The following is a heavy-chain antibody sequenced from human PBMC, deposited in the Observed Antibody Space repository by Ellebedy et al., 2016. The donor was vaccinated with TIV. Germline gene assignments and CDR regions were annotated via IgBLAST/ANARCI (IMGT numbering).Heavy chain of an antibody. D-gene: IGHD5-12*01. CDR1: GFTFSSYG. V-gene: IGHV3-30*18. Sequence: GGSLRLSXAASGFTFSSYGMHWVRQAPGKGLEWVAVISYDGSNKYYADSVKGRFTISRDNSKNTLYLQMNSLRAEDTAVYYCAKDGNIGGWGYEDAFDIWGQGTMVTVSS. J-gene: IGHJ3*02. CDR2: ISYDGSNK. CDR3: AKDGNIGGWGYEDAFDI.